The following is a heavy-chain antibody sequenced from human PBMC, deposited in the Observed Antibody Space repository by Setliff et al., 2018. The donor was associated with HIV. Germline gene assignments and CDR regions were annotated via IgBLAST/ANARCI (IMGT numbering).Heavy chain of an antibody. CDR3: ARVYYNLWSSYFWEHVQLDP. CDR2: IYSTGST. Sequence: PSETLSLTCTVSGPSINIHYWSWIRQSPRKGFEWIGYIYSTGSTNYNPSLQSRVTISMGASSNQFSLKVTSVTAADTAVYYCARVYYNLWSSYFWEHVQLDPWSQGTQVTVSS. D-gene: IGHD3-3*01. J-gene: IGHJ5*02. CDR1: GPSINIHY. V-gene: IGHV4-59*11.